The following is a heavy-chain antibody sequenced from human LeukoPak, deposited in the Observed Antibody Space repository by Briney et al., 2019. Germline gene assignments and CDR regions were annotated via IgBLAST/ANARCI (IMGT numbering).Heavy chain of an antibody. CDR2: IIPIFGTA. J-gene: IGHJ5*02. CDR3: ARDDYGDMGRFDP. V-gene: IGHV1-69*05. Sequence: SVKVSCKASGGTFSSYAISWVRQAPGQGLEWMGGIIPIFGTANYALKFQGRVTITTDESTSTAYMELSSLRSEDTAVYYCARDDYGDMGRFDPWGQGTLVTVSS. CDR1: GGTFSSYA. D-gene: IGHD4-17*01.